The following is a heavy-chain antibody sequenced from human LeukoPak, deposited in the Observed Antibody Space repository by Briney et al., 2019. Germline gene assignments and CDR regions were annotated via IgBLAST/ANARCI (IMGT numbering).Heavy chain of an antibody. D-gene: IGHD3-22*01. CDR3: ARADYYDSSGYYDY. V-gene: IGHV3-33*01. Sequence: PGGSLRFSCAASGFTFSSYGMHWVRQAPGKGLEWVAVIWYDGSNKYYADSVKGRFTISRDNSKNTLYLQMNSLRAEDTAVYYCARADYYDSSGYYDYWGQGTLVTVSS. CDR1: GFTFSSYG. J-gene: IGHJ4*02. CDR2: IWYDGSNK.